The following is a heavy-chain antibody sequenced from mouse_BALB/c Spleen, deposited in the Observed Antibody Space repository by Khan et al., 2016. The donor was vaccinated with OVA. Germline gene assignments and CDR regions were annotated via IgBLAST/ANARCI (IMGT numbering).Heavy chain of an antibody. CDR1: GFTFSSYS. CDR2: ISSGGDYT. Sequence: EVQLLETGGDLVEPGGSLKLSCAASGFTFSSYSMSWVRQTPDKRLEWVATISSGGDYTYYPDIVKGRFTISRDNAKNTLYLQMSSLKSEDTAMYYCASHLTGSFAYWGQGTLVAVFA. V-gene: IGHV5-6*01. J-gene: IGHJ3*01. CDR3: ASHLTGSFAY. D-gene: IGHD4-1*01.